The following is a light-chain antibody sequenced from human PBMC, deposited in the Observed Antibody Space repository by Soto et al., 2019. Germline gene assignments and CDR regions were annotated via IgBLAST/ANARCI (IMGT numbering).Light chain of an antibody. Sequence: QSALTQRASVSGSPGQSITISCTGTSSDVGGYNYVSWYQQHPGKAPKLMIYEVSNRPSGVSNRFSGSKSGNTASLTISGLQAEDEADYYCSSYTSSSTLVFGGGTKLTVL. CDR2: EVS. CDR3: SSYTSSSTLV. CDR1: SSDVGGYNY. J-gene: IGLJ2*01. V-gene: IGLV2-14*01.